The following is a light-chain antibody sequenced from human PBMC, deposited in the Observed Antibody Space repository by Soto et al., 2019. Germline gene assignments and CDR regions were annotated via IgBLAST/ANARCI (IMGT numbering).Light chain of an antibody. J-gene: IGLJ3*02. CDR3: QVWDSSSALLV. V-gene: IGLV3-21*04. Sequence: SYELTQPPSVSVAPGKTARITCGGNNIGSKSVHWYQQKRGQAPVLVIYYDIDRPSGIPERFSGSNSGNTATLTISRVEAGDEADYYCQVWDSSSALLVFGGGTKLTVL. CDR1: NIGSKS. CDR2: YDI.